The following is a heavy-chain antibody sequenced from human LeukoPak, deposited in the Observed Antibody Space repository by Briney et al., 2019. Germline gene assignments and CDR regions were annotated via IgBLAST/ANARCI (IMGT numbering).Heavy chain of an antibody. Sequence: SETLSLTCTVSGGSISSGDYYWSWIRQPPGKGLEWIGYIYYSGSTYYNPSLKSRVTISVDTSKNQCSLKLSSVTAADTAVYYCARGSWGPIVLMVYARGYFDYWGQGTLVTVSS. V-gene: IGHV4-30-4*08. CDR1: GGSISSGDYY. CDR2: IYYSGST. CDR3: ARGSWGPIVLMVYARGYFDY. J-gene: IGHJ4*02. D-gene: IGHD2-8*01.